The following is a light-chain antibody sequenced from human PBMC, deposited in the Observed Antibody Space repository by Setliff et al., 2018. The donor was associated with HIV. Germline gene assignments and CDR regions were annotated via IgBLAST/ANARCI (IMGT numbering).Light chain of an antibody. J-gene: IGLJ1*01. CDR1: SSDVGGYNY. Sequence: ALTQPRSVSGSPGQSVTFSCTGSSSDVGGYNYVSWYQQHPGKAPKLMIYDVTKRPSGVPDRFSGSKSGNTASLTISGLQAEDEADSYCCSYAGSYPYIFGTGTKVTVL. V-gene: IGLV2-11*01. CDR3: CSYAGSYPYI. CDR2: DVT.